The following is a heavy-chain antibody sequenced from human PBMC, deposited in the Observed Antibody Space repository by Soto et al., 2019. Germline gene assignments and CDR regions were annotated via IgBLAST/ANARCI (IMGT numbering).Heavy chain of an antibody. Sequence: QVQLVQSGAEVKKPGASVKVSCKVSGYTLTELSMHWVRQAPGKGLEWRGGFDPEDGDTIDAQKFQRRFTMTDDTSTDTAYLELSRLISEETAVSYCATDPVTYFYVSGSPGVTDYWGQGTLVTVSS. CDR1: GYTLTELS. D-gene: IGHD3-10*01. CDR2: FDPEDGDT. V-gene: IGHV1-24*01. CDR3: ATDPVTYFYVSGSPGVTDY. J-gene: IGHJ4*02.